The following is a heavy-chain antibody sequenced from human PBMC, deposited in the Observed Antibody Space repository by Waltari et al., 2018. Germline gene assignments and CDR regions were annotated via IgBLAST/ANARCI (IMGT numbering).Heavy chain of an antibody. CDR1: GFTFSNAW. CDR3: TTDWLLSLAY. V-gene: IGHV3-15*01. D-gene: IGHD3-9*01. Sequence: EVQLVESGGGLVKPGGSLRLSCAASGFTFSNAWMSWVRQAPGKGLEWVGRIKSKTEGGKTDYAAPVKGRFTISRDDSKNTLYLQMNSLKTEDTAVYYCTTDWLLSLAYWGQGTLVTVPS. CDR2: IKSKTEGGKT. J-gene: IGHJ4*02.